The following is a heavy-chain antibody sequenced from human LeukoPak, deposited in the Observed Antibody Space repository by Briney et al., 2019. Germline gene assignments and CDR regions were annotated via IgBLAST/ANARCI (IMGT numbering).Heavy chain of an antibody. Sequence: WASVKVSCKASGYIFINYFIHWVRQAPGQGLEWMGWINAYNGDTNYAQKLQGRVTMTTDTSTSTAYMELRSLTSDDTAVYYCARSPKPDPGVPAASCSRFEYWGQGTLVTVSS. D-gene: IGHD2-2*01. CDR2: INAYNGDT. V-gene: IGHV1-18*04. J-gene: IGHJ4*02. CDR3: ARSPKPDPGVPAASCSRFEY. CDR1: GYIFINYF.